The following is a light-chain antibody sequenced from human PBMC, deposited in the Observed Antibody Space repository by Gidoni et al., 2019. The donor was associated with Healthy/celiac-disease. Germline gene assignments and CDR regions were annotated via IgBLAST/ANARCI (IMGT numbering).Light chain of an antibody. Sequence: EIVLTQSPGTLSLSPGERDTLSCRASQSVSSSYLAWYQQKPGQAPRLLIYGASSRDTGIPDRFSGSGSGTDFTLTISRLEPEDFAVYYCQQYGSSPRTFGQGTKVEIK. CDR3: QQYGSSPRT. CDR1: QSVSSSY. J-gene: IGKJ1*01. V-gene: IGKV3-20*01. CDR2: GAS.